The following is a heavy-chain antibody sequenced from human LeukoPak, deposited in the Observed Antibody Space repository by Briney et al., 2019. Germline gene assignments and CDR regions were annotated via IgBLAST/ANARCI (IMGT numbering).Heavy chain of an antibody. CDR3: ARWGTALDGFDY. J-gene: IGHJ4*02. D-gene: IGHD5-18*01. Sequence: GGSLRLSCAASGFTFSSYCMHWVRQAPGKGLVWVSRINSDGSSTSYADSVKGRFTLSRDNAKNTLYLRMNSLRAEDTAVYYCARWGTALDGFDYWGQGTLVTVAS. V-gene: IGHV3-74*01. CDR2: INSDGSST. CDR1: GFTFSSYC.